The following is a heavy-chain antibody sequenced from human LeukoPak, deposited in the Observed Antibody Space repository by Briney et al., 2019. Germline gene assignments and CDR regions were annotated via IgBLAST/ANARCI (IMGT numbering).Heavy chain of an antibody. V-gene: IGHV3-23*01. D-gene: IGHD3-10*01. J-gene: IGHJ3*02. Sequence: GGSLRLSCAASGFTFSSYAMSWVRQAPGKGLEWVSGISGSGGSTYYADSVTGRFTISRDNSKNTLYLQMNSLRAEDTAVYYCAKANTMVRGVNMAFDIWGQGTTVTASS. CDR1: GFTFSSYA. CDR3: AKANTMVRGVNMAFDI. CDR2: ISGSGGST.